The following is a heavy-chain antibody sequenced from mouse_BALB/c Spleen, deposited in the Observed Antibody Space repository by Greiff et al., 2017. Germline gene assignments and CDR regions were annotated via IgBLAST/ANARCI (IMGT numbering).Heavy chain of an antibody. CDR2: IYPGDGDT. D-gene: IGHD2-4*01. CDR1: GYAFSSSW. J-gene: IGHJ4*01. CDR3: ARSGDYDRAGFAMDY. V-gene: IGHV1-82*01. Sequence: QVQLKQSGPELVKPGASVKISCKASGYAFSSSWMTWVKQRPGQGLEWIGRIYPGDGDTNYNGKFKGKATLTADKSSSTAYMQLSSLTSVDSAVYFCARSGDYDRAGFAMDYWGQGTSVTVSS.